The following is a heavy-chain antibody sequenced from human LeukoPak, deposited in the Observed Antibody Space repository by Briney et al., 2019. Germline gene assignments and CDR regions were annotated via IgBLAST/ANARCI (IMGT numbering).Heavy chain of an antibody. CDR1: GFTFSDFY. CDR3: ARDFAYYYDSSGYPLAY. Sequence: PGGSLRHSCAASGFTFSDFYMSWIRQAPGKGLEWVSYISSSGSTIYYADSVKGRFTISRDNAKNSLYLQMNSLRAEDTAVYYCARDFAYYYDSSGYPLAYWGQGTLVTVSS. CDR2: ISSSGSTI. D-gene: IGHD3-22*01. J-gene: IGHJ4*02. V-gene: IGHV3-11*04.